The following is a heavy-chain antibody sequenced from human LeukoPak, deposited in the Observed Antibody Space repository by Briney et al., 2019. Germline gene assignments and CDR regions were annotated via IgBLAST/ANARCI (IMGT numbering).Heavy chain of an antibody. Sequence: GGSLRLSCAASGFNFSSYAIRWLRQPPGKGLEWVSAISGSGGSTYYADSVKGLFTISRDNSKNTLYLQMNSLSADDTAVYYCAKDPRGWLSTPDYWGQGTLVTVSS. J-gene: IGHJ4*02. CDR1: GFNFSSYA. V-gene: IGHV3-23*01. CDR3: AKDPRGWLSTPDY. CDR2: ISGSGGST. D-gene: IGHD3-22*01.